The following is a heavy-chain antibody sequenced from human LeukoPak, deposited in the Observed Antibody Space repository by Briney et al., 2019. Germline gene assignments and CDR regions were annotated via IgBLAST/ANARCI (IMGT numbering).Heavy chain of an antibody. D-gene: IGHD3-10*01. CDR2: IYYSGST. V-gene: IGHV4-39*01. J-gene: IGHJ3*02. Sequence: SETLSLTCTVSGGSISSSSYYWGWIRQPLGKGLEWIGSIYYSGSTYYNPSLKSRVTISVDTSKNQFSLKLSSVTAADTAVYYCARHPMVRGVIILDAFDIWGQGTMVTVSS. CDR3: ARHPMVRGVIILDAFDI. CDR1: GGSISSSSYY.